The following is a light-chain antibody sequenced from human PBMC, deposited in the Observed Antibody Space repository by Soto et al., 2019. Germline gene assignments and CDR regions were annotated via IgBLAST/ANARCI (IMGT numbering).Light chain of an antibody. V-gene: IGLV2-8*01. CDR1: SSDVGGYDY. Sequence: QSVLTQPPSASGSPGQSVTISCTGTSSDVGGYDYVSWYQQHPGKAPKLIIYEVNKWPSGVPDRFSGSKSGNTASLTVSGLQADDEADYYCSSYAGSNNVVFGGGTKLTVL. CDR3: SSYAGSNNVV. CDR2: EVN. J-gene: IGLJ2*01.